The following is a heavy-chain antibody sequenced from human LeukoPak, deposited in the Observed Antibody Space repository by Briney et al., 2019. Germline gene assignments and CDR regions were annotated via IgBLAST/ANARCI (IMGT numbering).Heavy chain of an antibody. V-gene: IGHV4-4*07. CDR3: ARDVAVAGYYYYYGMDV. CDR2: IYASGST. J-gene: IGHJ6*02. D-gene: IGHD6-19*01. Sequence: SDTLSLTCTVSGGSISIEYWIWIRQPAGTRLESIGRIYASGSTNYKPSLKSRITMSVDTSKNQFSLKLSSVTAADTAVYYCARDVAVAGYYYYYGMDVWGQGTTVTVSS. CDR1: GGSISIEY.